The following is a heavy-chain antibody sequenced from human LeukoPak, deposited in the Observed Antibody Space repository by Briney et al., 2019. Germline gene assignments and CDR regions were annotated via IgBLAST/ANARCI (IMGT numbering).Heavy chain of an antibody. J-gene: IGHJ4*02. D-gene: IGHD1-1*01. CDR1: GLSFSSDA. CDR2: ISGSGGST. CDR3: AKDCTNWNRGRYFDY. Sequence: YPGGALRLSCAASGLSFSSDAMSWVRQAPGKGLEWVSAISGSGGSTYYADSVKGRFTISGDNSKNTLYLQMNSLRAEDTAVYYCAKDCTNWNRGRYFDYWSQGTLVTVSS. V-gene: IGHV3-23*01.